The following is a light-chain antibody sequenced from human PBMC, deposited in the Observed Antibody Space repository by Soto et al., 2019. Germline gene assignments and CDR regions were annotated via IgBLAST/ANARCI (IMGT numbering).Light chain of an antibody. Sequence: QSVLTQPPSVSGSPGQSVTIACTGTSSDVGSYNRVSWYQQSPGTAPKLMIYEVSTRPSGVPDRFSGSKSGNTASLTISGLQAEDEADYYCSSHAGSSVVFGTGTKVTVL. CDR1: SSDVGSYNR. J-gene: IGLJ1*01. CDR2: EVS. CDR3: SSHAGSSVV. V-gene: IGLV2-18*02.